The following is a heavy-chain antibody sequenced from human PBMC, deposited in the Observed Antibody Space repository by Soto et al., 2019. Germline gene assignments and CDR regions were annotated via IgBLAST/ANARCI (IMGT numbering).Heavy chain of an antibody. CDR3: ARADCSGGSCYLGNWFDP. CDR2: IYYSGST. J-gene: IGHJ5*02. V-gene: IGHV4-31*03. CDR1: GGSINSSGYY. D-gene: IGHD2-15*01. Sequence: PSETLSLTCTVSGGSINSSGYYWSWIRQHPGKGLEWIGYIYYSGSTYYNPSLKSRVTISVDTSKNQFSLKLSSVTAADTAVYYCARADCSGGSCYLGNWFDPWGQGTLVTVSS.